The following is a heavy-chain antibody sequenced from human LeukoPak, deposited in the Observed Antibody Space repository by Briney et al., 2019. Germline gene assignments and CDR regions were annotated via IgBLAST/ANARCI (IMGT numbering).Heavy chain of an antibody. V-gene: IGHV3-30*01. J-gene: IGHJ4*02. CDR1: GFTFSSYA. Sequence: GGSLRLSCAASGFTFSSYAMQWVRQAPGKGLGWVASITYDGSNKYYVHSVKGRFHISRDNEKNILYLQMNSLRPEDTAFYYSERDRTTTGVSGYDLDYWGQGTLVTVSS. CDR2: ITYDGSNK. CDR3: ERDRTTTGVSGYDLDY. D-gene: IGHD5-12*01.